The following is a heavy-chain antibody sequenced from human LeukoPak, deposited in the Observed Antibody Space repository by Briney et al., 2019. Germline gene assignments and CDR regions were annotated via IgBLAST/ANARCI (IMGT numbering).Heavy chain of an antibody. Sequence: SETLSLTCTVSGGSISSGDYYWTWIRQHPGKGLEWIGYIYHSGSSYYNPSLWSRATISVDTSTNQFSLNLSSVTAADTALYFCARAILTPSGYVWYFDLWGRGTLVTVSS. J-gene: IGHJ2*01. CDR2: IYHSGSS. CDR3: ARAILTPSGYVWYFDL. V-gene: IGHV4-31*03. CDR1: GGSISSGDYY. D-gene: IGHD3-3*01.